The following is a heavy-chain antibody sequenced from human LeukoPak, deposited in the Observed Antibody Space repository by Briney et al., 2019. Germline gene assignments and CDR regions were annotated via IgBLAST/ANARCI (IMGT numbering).Heavy chain of an antibody. V-gene: IGHV4-39*07. Sequence: PSETLSLTCTVSGGSISSSSYYWGWIRQPPGKGLEWIGSIYYSGSTYYNPSLKSRVTISVDTSKNQFSLKLSSVTAADTAVYYCARAPENYYDSSGTFDYWGQGTLVTVSS. D-gene: IGHD3-22*01. CDR3: ARAPENYYDSSGTFDY. J-gene: IGHJ4*02. CDR2: IYYSGST. CDR1: GGSISSSSYY.